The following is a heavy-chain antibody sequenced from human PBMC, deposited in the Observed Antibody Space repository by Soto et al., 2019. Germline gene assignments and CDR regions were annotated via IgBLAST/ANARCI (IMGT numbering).Heavy chain of an antibody. V-gene: IGHV3-30-3*01. CDR1: GFTFSSYA. D-gene: IGHD2-2*01. CDR3: ARDMPPPD. CDR2: ISYDGSNK. J-gene: IGHJ4*02. Sequence: QVQLVESGGGVVQPGRSLRLSCAASGFTFSSYAMHWVRQAPGKGLEWVAVISYDGSNKYYADSVKGRFTISRDNSKNTLYLQMNSLRAEDTAVYYCARDMPPPDWGQGTLVTVSS.